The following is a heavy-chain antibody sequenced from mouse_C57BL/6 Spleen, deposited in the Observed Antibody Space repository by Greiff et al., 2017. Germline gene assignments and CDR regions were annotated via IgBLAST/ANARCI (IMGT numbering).Heavy chain of an antibody. D-gene: IGHD2-4*01. Sequence: SGPELVKPGASVKIPCKASGYTFTDYNMDWVKQSHGKSLEWIGDINPNNGGTIYNQKFKGKATLTVDKSSSTAYMELRSLTSEDTAVYYCARHDYDDGYYAMDYWGQGTSVTVSS. CDR1: GYTFTDYN. V-gene: IGHV1-18*01. CDR3: ARHDYDDGYYAMDY. J-gene: IGHJ4*01. CDR2: INPNNGGT.